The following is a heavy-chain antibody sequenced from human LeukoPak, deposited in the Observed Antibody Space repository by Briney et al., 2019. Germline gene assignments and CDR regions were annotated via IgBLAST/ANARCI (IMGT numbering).Heavy chain of an antibody. CDR2: ISGIGGST. J-gene: IGHJ4*02. CDR3: AKDRATVKYCSGGSCYGYFDY. Sequence: PGGSLRLSCAASGFTFTSYAMSWVRQAPGKGLEWVSAISGIGGSTYYTDSVTRRFPLSRNNSKNTLSLPMNSLRADDTAVYYCAKDRATVKYCSGGSCYGYFDYWGQGTLVTVSS. V-gene: IGHV3-23*01. D-gene: IGHD2-15*01. CDR1: GFTFTSYA.